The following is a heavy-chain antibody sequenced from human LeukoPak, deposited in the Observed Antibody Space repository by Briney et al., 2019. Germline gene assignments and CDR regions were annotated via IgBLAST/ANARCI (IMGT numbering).Heavy chain of an antibody. D-gene: IGHD1/OR15-1a*01. J-gene: IGHJ4*02. CDR3: ARVNNGGYYYFDS. CDR2: RMMKANSYTT. V-gene: IGHV3-72*01. Sequence: PGGSLRLSCAASGFIFSDHYMDWVRQPPGKGLEWVGRRMMKANSYTTEYAASVKGRFTISRDDSENTLYLQMNSLKTEDTAVYYCARVNNGGYYYFDSWGQGTLVTVSA. CDR1: GFIFSDHY.